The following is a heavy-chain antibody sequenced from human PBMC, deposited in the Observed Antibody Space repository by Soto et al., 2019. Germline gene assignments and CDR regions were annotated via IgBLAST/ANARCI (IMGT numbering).Heavy chain of an antibody. Sequence: SETLSLTCTVSGGSISSYYWSWIRQPPGKGLEWIGYIYYSGSTNYNPSLKSRVTISVDTSKNQFSLKLSSVTAADTAVYYCARVSGDFWSGYSNWFDPWGRGTLVTVSS. CDR1: GGSISSYY. CDR2: IYYSGST. V-gene: IGHV4-59*01. CDR3: ARVSGDFWSGYSNWFDP. D-gene: IGHD3-3*01. J-gene: IGHJ5*02.